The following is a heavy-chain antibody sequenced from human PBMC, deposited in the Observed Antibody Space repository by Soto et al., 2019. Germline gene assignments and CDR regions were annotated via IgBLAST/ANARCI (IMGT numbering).Heavy chain of an antibody. V-gene: IGHV3-66*01. CDR2: IYSGGST. CDR3: ARVAFSNYYDYYYIDV. Sequence: EVQLVESGGGLVQPGGSLRLSCTASGFTVRSNYMSWVRQAPGKGLEWVSVIYSGGSTYDADSVKGRFTISRDNSKNTVYLQMNSLRAEDTAVYYCARVAFSNYYDYYYIDVWGKGTTVTVSS. CDR1: GFTVRSNY. D-gene: IGHD4-4*01. J-gene: IGHJ6*03.